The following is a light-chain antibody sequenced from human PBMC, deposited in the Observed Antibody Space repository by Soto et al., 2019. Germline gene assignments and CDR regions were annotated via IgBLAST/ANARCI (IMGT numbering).Light chain of an antibody. V-gene: IGKV3-15*01. CDR1: QSVSSK. J-gene: IGKJ1*01. CDR2: GAS. Sequence: EIVMTQSPATLSVSPRERATLSCRASQSVSSKLAWYQQKPGHAPRLLIYGASTRATGIPARFSGSGSGKEFTITVSGLQSEDFAVYFCQRYNNWPPWTFGQGTKVEIK. CDR3: QRYNNWPPWT.